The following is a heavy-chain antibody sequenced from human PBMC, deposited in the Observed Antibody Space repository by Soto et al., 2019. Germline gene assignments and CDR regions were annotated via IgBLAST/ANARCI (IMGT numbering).Heavy chain of an antibody. CDR3: RAGLMVYALDY. CDR2: IYYSGST. CDR1: GGSISSGGFY. J-gene: IGHJ4*02. Sequence: QVHLQESGPGLVKPSQTLSLTCTVSGGSISSGGFYWSWIRQHPGKGLEWIGYIYYSGSTYYNPSLKRRVAISLDTSENQFSLRLSSVTAADTAVYYCRAGLMVYALDYWGQGTLVTVSS. D-gene: IGHD2-8*01. V-gene: IGHV4-31*03.